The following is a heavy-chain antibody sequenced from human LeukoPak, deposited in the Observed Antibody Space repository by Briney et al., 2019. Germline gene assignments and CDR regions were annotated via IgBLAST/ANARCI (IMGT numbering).Heavy chain of an antibody. V-gene: IGHV3-11*01. Sequence: PGGSLRLSCAASGFTFSDYYMSWIRQAPGKGLEWVSYISSSGSTIYYADSVKGRFTISRDNAKNSLYLRMNSLRAEDTAVYYCAREDSGYELRFDPWGQGTLVTVSS. CDR3: AREDSGYELRFDP. CDR1: GFTFSDYY. J-gene: IGHJ5*02. CDR2: ISSSGSTI. D-gene: IGHD5-12*01.